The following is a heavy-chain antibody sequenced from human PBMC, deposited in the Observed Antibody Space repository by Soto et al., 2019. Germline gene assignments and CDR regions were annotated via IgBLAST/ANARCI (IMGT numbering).Heavy chain of an antibody. CDR1: GGSVSSGSYY. Sequence: SETLSLTCTVSGGSVSSGSYYWSWIRQPPGKGLEWIGYIYYSGSTNYNPSLKSRVTISVDTSKNQFSLKLSSVTAADTAVYYWARAKEWELDFDYRGQGTLVTVSS. D-gene: IGHD1-26*01. CDR3: ARAKEWELDFDY. V-gene: IGHV4-61*01. J-gene: IGHJ4*02. CDR2: IYYSGST.